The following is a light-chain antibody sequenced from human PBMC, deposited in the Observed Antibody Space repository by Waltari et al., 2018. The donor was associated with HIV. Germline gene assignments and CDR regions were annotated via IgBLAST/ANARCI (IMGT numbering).Light chain of an antibody. Sequence: DIQMTQSPSTLSASVGDRVTLTCRTSQSISSWLAWYQQKPGKAPKLLIYKASSLESGLPSRFSGSGSGTEFTLTISSLQPDDFATDYCQQYDNYSYTFGQGTKLEI. CDR3: QQYDNYSYT. V-gene: IGKV1-5*03. CDR1: QSISSW. J-gene: IGKJ2*01. CDR2: KAS.